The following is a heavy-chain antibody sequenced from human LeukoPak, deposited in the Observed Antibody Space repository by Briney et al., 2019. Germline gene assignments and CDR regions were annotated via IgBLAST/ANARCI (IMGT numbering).Heavy chain of an antibody. Sequence: SETLSLTCAVYGGSFSGYYWSWIRQPPGRGLEWIGEINHSGSTNYNPSLKSRVTISVDRSKNQFSLKLTSVTAADTAVYYCARPARNSSGYYYADWGQGTLVTVSS. J-gene: IGHJ4*02. D-gene: IGHD3-22*01. CDR1: GGSFSGYY. CDR2: INHSGST. CDR3: ARPARNSSGYYYAD. V-gene: IGHV4-34*01.